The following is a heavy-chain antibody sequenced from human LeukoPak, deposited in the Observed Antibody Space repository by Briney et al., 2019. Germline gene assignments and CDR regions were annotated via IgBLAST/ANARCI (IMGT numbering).Heavy chain of an antibody. CDR1: GFTFSSCG. V-gene: IGHV3-30*18. CDR3: AKGTSHSYCINGVCARLDY. J-gene: IGHJ4*02. Sequence: GGSLRLSCAASGFTFSSCGMHWVRQAPGKGLEWVAVITYDGSNKYYVDSVKGRFTISRGNSKNTLYLQMNSLRAGDTAVYYCAKGTSHSYCINGVCARLDYWGQGTLVTVSS. CDR2: ITYDGSNK. D-gene: IGHD2-8*01.